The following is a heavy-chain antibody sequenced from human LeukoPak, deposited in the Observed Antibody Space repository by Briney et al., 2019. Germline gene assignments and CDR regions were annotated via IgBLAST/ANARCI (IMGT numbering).Heavy chain of an antibody. CDR3: AKKGYSNGWRDSYYFDC. Sequence: GGSLRLSCSASGFTFSSYGMHWVRQAPGKGLEWVAVISYDGSNKYYADSVKGRFTISRDNSKLYLQMNSLRAEDTAVYYCAKKGYSNGWRDSYYFDCWGQGTPVTVSS. CDR1: GFTFSSYG. V-gene: IGHV3-30*18. CDR2: ISYDGSNK. D-gene: IGHD6-19*01. J-gene: IGHJ4*02.